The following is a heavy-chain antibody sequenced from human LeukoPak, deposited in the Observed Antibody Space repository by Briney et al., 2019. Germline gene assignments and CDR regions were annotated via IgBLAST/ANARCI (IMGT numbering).Heavy chain of an antibody. Sequence: PSQTLSLTCTVSGGSISRGGYYWSWIRQHPGKGLEWIGYIYYSGSTYYNPSLKSRVTISVDTSKNQFSLKLSSVTAADTAVYYCARDVGIDRYFDYWGQGTLVTVSS. CDR3: ARDVGIDRYFDY. CDR2: IYYSGST. CDR1: GGSISRGGYY. J-gene: IGHJ4*02. D-gene: IGHD6-13*01. V-gene: IGHV4-31*03.